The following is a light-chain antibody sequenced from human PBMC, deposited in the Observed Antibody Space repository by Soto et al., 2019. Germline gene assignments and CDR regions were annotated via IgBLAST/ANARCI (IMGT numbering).Light chain of an antibody. J-gene: IGKJ5*01. CDR3: QQYNSYPIT. CDR2: DAS. V-gene: IGKV1-5*01. CDR1: QSISSW. Sequence: DIQMTQSPSTLSASVGDRVTITCRASQSISSWFAWYQQKPGKAPKLLIYDASSLESGVPSRFSGSGSGTEFTLTISSLQPDDFATFCCQQYNSYPITFGQGTRLEIK.